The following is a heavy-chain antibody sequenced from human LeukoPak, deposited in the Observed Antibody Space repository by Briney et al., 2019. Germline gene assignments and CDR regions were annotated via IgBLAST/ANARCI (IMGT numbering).Heavy chain of an antibody. J-gene: IGHJ4*02. D-gene: IGHD5-24*01. Sequence: SETLSLTCTVSGDSLNSGSGGYFWNWIRQPAGQGLEWIGRMSTSGGTKYNPSLKGRVTISIDTSKNQVFLELNSVTAADTAVYYCARRPFMANFDTWGQGTLVTVSS. CDR3: ARRPFMANFDT. CDR1: GDSLNSGSGGYF. CDR2: MSTSGGT. V-gene: IGHV4-61*02.